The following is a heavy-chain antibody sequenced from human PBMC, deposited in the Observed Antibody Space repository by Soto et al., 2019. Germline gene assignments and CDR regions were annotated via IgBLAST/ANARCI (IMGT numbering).Heavy chain of an antibody. CDR1: GFTFSSYA. Sequence: GGSLRLSCAASGFTFSSYALSWVRQAPGRGLEWVSIIGDSGGTTLYADSVKGRCTISRDNSKNTLYLQMNNLRAEDTAVYYCAKHFDSGCPDYWGQGTLVTVSS. CDR3: AKHFDSGCPDY. J-gene: IGHJ4*02. CDR2: IGDSGGTT. V-gene: IGHV3-23*01. D-gene: IGHD6-19*01.